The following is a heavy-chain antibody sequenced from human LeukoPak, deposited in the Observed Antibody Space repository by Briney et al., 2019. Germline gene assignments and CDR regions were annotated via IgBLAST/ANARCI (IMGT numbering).Heavy chain of an antibody. D-gene: IGHD6-19*01. CDR1: GFTLSSYE. CDR2: ISGSGTTM. Sequence: GGSLRLSCVASGFTLSSYEMNWLRQSPGEGLEWVSYISGSGTTMYYADSVKGRFAISRDNAKNSLYLQMNSLRAEDTAIYYCARSVQGLPYWGQGTLVTVSS. CDR3: ARSVQGLPY. J-gene: IGHJ4*02. V-gene: IGHV3-48*03.